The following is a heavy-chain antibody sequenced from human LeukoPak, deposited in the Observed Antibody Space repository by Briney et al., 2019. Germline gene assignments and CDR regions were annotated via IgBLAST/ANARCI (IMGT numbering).Heavy chain of an antibody. D-gene: IGHD1-26*01. CDR3: ARGSRGTYPHRPAYYWYMDV. CDR2: IKQDGTEK. J-gene: IGHJ6*03. V-gene: IGHV3-7*01. Sequence: GGSLRLSCVASRFSFSSFWMSWVRQTPGKGLEWVANIKQDGTEKYYVASVKGRFTISRDDAQNSLYLQMNSLRVEDTAVYYCARGSRGTYPHRPAYYWYMDVWGKGTTVTVSS. CDR1: RFSFSSFW.